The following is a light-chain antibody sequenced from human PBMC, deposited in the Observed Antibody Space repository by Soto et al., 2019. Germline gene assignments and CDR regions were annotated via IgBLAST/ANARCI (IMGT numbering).Light chain of an antibody. V-gene: IGLV2-14*03. CDR1: SSDVGGFNY. Sequence: QSALPQPASVSGSPGPSITISCTGSSSDVGGFNYVSWYQQHPGNAPKLLIYEVSNRPSGVSGRYSASKSGNTASLTISGRQAEDEADYYCCSYTRGATLVFAGGTKLTVL. CDR2: EVS. J-gene: IGLJ2*01. CDR3: CSYTRGATLV.